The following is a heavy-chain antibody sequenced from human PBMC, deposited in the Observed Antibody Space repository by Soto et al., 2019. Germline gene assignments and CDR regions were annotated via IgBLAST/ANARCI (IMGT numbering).Heavy chain of an antibody. CDR1: CGSISGTTYS. J-gene: IGHJ4*02. D-gene: IGHD6-13*01. Sequence: QLQLQESGSGLVKPSQTLSLTCAVSCGSISGTTYSWSWIRQPPGKGLEWIGYIYDSGNTYYNPSLKSQFSISVDRSKNQFSLKLSSVTAADTAVYYCARGQGAAAGHSNFDYWGQGDLVTVSS. CDR3: ARGQGAAAGHSNFDY. V-gene: IGHV4-30-2*01. CDR2: IYDSGNT.